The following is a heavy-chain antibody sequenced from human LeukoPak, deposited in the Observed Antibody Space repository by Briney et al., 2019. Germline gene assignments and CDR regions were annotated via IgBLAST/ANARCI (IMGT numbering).Heavy chain of an antibody. Sequence: ASVKVSCKASGYTFTSYYMHWVRQAPGQGLEWMGWINSNSGGTNYAQKFQGWVTMTRDTSIGTAYMELSRLRSDDTAVYYCARDGGSYTTGYGMDVWGQGTTVTVSS. CDR3: ARDGGSYTTGYGMDV. V-gene: IGHV1-2*04. D-gene: IGHD1-26*01. CDR1: GYTFTSYY. CDR2: INSNSGGT. J-gene: IGHJ6*02.